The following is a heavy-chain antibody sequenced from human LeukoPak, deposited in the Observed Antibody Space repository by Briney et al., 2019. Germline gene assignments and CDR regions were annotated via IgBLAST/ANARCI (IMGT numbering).Heavy chain of an antibody. CDR3: AKDNPYYYDSSGYRNFDY. CDR1: GFTFSKAW. D-gene: IGHD3-22*01. V-gene: IGHV3-15*01. J-gene: IGHJ4*02. CDR2: IKSKTDGGTT. Sequence: KPGGSLRLSCAASGFTFSKAWMSWVRQAPGKGLEWVGRIKSKTDGGTTDYAAPVKGRFTISRDDSKNTLYLQMSSLKTEDTAVYYCAKDNPYYYDSSGYRNFDYWGQGTLVTVSS.